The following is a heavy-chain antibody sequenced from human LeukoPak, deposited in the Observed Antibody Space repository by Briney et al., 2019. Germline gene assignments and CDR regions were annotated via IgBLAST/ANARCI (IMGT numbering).Heavy chain of an antibody. CDR2: IWYDGSNK. V-gene: IGHV3-33*01. D-gene: IGHD4-17*01. J-gene: IGHJ4*02. CDR1: GFTFSSYG. CDR3: AREGTLVAGKTVTINPHFDY. Sequence: GGSLRLSCAASGFTFSSYGMHWVRQAPGKGLEWVAVIWYDGSNKYYADSVKGRFTISRDNSKNTLYLQMNSLRAEDTAVYYCAREGTLVAGKTVTINPHFDYWGQGTLVTVSS.